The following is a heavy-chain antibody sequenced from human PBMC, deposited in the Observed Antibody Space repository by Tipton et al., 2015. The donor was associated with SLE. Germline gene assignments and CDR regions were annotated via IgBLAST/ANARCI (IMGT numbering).Heavy chain of an antibody. V-gene: IGHV1-8*02. Sequence: QSGAEVKKPGASVKVSCKASGYTFTSYGISWVRQAIGQGLEWMGWMNPNSANTGYAQKFQGRVTMTRNTSVSTAYMELSSLRSEDTAVYYCAKAYCSGGNCYTVHALDIWGQGTMVTVSS. J-gene: IGHJ3*02. CDR3: AKAYCSGGNCYTVHALDI. CDR1: GYTFTSYG. D-gene: IGHD2-15*01. CDR2: MNPNSANT.